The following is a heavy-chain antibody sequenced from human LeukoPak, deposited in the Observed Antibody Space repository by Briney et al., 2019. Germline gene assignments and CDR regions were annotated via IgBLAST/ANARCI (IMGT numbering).Heavy chain of an antibody. CDR1: GGSISTYY. J-gene: IGHJ5*02. CDR2: VYYSGST. V-gene: IGHV4-59*01. Sequence: KPSETLSLTCTVSGGSISTYYWSWIRQPPGKGLEWIGYVYYSGSTNYNPSLKSRVTISADTSKNQFSLRLRSVTAADTAVYYCARDRADCSSTSCYYNWFDPWGQGTLVTVSS. D-gene: IGHD2-2*01. CDR3: ARDRADCSSTSCYYNWFDP.